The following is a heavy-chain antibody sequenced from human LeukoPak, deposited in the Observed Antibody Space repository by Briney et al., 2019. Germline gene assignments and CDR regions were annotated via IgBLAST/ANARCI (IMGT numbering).Heavy chain of an antibody. V-gene: IGHV4-4*07. CDR2: IYTSGST. CDR3: ARDRDYDFWSGSEPYYMDV. Sequence: KPSETLSLTCTVSGGSISSYYWSWIRQPAGKGLEWIGRIYTSGSTNCNPSLKSRVTMSVDTSKNQFSLKLSSVTAADTAVYYCARDRDYDFWSGSEPYYMDVWGKGTTVTVSS. J-gene: IGHJ6*03. D-gene: IGHD3-3*01. CDR1: GGSISSYY.